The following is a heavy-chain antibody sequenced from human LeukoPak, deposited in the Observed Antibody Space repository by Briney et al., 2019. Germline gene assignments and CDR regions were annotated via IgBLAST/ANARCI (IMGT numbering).Heavy chain of an antibody. CDR1: GGSISSYY. J-gene: IGHJ5*02. Sequence: SETLSLTCTVSGGSISSYYWGWIRQPPGKGLEWIGSIYFRGSTYYNPSLKSRVTISVDTSKNQFSLKLSSVTAADTAVYYCARLGYSSENWFDPWGQGTLVTVSS. D-gene: IGHD6-19*01. CDR3: ARLGYSSENWFDP. V-gene: IGHV4-39*01. CDR2: IYFRGST.